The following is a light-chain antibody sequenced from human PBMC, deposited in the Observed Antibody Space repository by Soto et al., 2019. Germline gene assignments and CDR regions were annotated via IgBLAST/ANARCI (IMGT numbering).Light chain of an antibody. CDR1: QSISTY. Sequence: DIQMTQSPSSLSASVGDRLTITCRASQSISTYLNWYQQSPGQAPKLLIYAASSLQSGVPSRFSGSGSGTDFTLTISRLQPEDFATYYCQQSSSIPWTFGQGTKVEI. J-gene: IGKJ1*01. V-gene: IGKV1-39*01. CDR2: AAS. CDR3: QQSSSIPWT.